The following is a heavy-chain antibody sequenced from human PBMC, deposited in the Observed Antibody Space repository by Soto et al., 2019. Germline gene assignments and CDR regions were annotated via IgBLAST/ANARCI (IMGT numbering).Heavy chain of an antibody. D-gene: IGHD3-22*01. CDR1: GYSFSGYW. Sequence: GESLKISCKGSGYSFSGYWITWVRQKPGKGLEWMGRIDPSDSQTYYSPSFRGHVTISVTKSITTVFLQWSSLRASDTAMYYCARQIYDSDTGPNFQYYFDSWGQGTPVTVS. V-gene: IGHV5-10-1*01. CDR3: ARQIYDSDTGPNFQYYFDS. CDR2: IDPSDSQT. J-gene: IGHJ4*02.